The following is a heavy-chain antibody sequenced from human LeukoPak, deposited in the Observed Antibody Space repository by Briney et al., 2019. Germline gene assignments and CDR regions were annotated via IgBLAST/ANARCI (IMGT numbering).Heavy chain of an antibody. D-gene: IGHD1-26*01. CDR3: ASEWELPRSAVFDP. Sequence: GASVKVSCKASGYTFTSYGISWVRQAPGQGLEWMGWINPNSGGTNYAQKFQGRVTMTRDTSISTAYMELSRLRSDDTAVYYCASEWELPRSAVFDPWGQGTLVTVSS. CDR1: GYTFTSYG. V-gene: IGHV1-2*02. CDR2: INPNSGGT. J-gene: IGHJ5*02.